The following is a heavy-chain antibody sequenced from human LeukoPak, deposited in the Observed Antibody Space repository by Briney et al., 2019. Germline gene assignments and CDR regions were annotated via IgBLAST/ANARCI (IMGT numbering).Heavy chain of an antibody. D-gene: IGHD2-2*03. Sequence: GESLKISCKGSGYSFPTYWIAWVRQMPGKGLEWMGIIYPDESNIRYSPSFQGQVTISADKSISTAYLQWSSLKASDTAMYYCARPPSRGYSSSFQYWGQGTLVTVSS. J-gene: IGHJ4*02. V-gene: IGHV5-51*01. CDR1: GYSFPTYW. CDR2: IYPDESNI. CDR3: ARPPSRGYSSSFQY.